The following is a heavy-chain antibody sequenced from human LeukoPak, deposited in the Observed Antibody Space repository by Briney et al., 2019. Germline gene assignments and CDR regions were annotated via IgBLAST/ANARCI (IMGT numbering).Heavy chain of an antibody. Sequence: SAVHVSCQASGYSFLRYGNSWVRQAPGQGLEWMGWINPYNGNTNNAQKLQGRVTMTTDTSTSTAYMELRSLRSDDTAVYYCARSGDSSGSAAFDIWGQGTMVTVSS. J-gene: IGHJ3*02. CDR1: GYSFLRYG. V-gene: IGHV1-18*01. CDR2: INPYNGNT. CDR3: ARSGDSSGSAAFDI. D-gene: IGHD3-22*01.